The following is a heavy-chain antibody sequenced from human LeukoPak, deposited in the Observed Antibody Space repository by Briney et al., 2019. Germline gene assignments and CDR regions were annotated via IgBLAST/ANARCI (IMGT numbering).Heavy chain of an antibody. CDR3: ARRYSSRFIVVVPAAKGHAFDI. D-gene: IGHD2-2*01. V-gene: IGHV4-61*02. CDR2: IYISGST. CDR1: GGSISSGSYY. Sequence: SETLSLTCTVSGGSISSGSYYWNWIRQPAGKGLEWIGRIYISGSTNYNPSLKSRVAISVDTSKNQFSLKLSSVTAADTAVYYCARRYSSRFIVVVPAAKGHAFDIWGQGTMVTVSS. J-gene: IGHJ3*02.